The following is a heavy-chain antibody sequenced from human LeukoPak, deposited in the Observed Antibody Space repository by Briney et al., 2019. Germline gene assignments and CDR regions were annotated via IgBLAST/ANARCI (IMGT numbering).Heavy chain of an antibody. J-gene: IGHJ4*02. V-gene: IGHV4-59*01. CDR1: GGSISSYY. D-gene: IGHD6-13*01. CDR2: IYYSGST. CDR3: ARFIAAAGIRIFDY. Sequence: SETLSLTCTVSGGSISSYYWSWIRQPPGKGLEWIGYIYYSGSTNYNPSLKSRVTISVDTSKNQFSLKLSSVTAADTAVYYCARFIAAAGIRIFDYWGQGTLVTVSS.